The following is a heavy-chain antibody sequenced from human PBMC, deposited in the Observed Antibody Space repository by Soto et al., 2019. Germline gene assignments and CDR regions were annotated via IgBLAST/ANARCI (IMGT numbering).Heavy chain of an antibody. J-gene: IGHJ6*02. D-gene: IGHD2-2*02. CDR3: ASREYCSSTSCYSYYYYGMYV. V-gene: IGHV1-18*04. CDR1: GYTFTSYG. CDR2: ISAYNGNT. Sequence: QVQLVQSGAEVKKPGASVKVSCKASGYTFTSYGISWVRQAPGQGLEWMGWISAYNGNTNYAQKLQGRVTMTTDTSTSTAYMELRSLRSDDTAVYYCASREYCSSTSCYSYYYYGMYVWGQGTTVTVSS.